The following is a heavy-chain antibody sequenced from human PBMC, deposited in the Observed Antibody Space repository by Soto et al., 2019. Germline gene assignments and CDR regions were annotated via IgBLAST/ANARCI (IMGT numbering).Heavy chain of an antibody. Sequence: QVQLVQSGAEVKKPGASVMVSCEASGDTFTNYEINWVRQATGQGLEWLGWVSLNTGNTGYAQRFQGRVSMTANPSISTAYMELSSLRSEDTAVYHCATVPRGSRYFYYLDVWGKGTTVIVSS. D-gene: IGHD3-16*01. J-gene: IGHJ6*03. CDR2: VSLNTGNT. CDR1: GDTFTNYE. CDR3: ATVPRGSRYFYYLDV. V-gene: IGHV1-8*01.